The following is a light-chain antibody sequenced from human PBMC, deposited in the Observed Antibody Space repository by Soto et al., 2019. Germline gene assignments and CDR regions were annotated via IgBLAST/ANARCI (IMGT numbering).Light chain of an antibody. CDR1: QSISSY. J-gene: IGKJ4*01. Sequence: DIQMTQSPSSLSASVGDRVTITCRASQSISSYLNWYQQKPGKAPKFLFYAASSLQSGVTSRFSGSGSGTDFTLTISSLQPEDFATYYCQQSYTTPLTFGGGTKVDI. CDR3: QQSYTTPLT. CDR2: AAS. V-gene: IGKV1-39*01.